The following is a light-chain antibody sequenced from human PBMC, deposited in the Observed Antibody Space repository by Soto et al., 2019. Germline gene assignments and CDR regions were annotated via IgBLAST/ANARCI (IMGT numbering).Light chain of an antibody. CDR2: AAS. CDR1: QSISSW. Sequence: DIQMTQSPSTLSGSVGDRFTITCRASQSISSWLAWYQQKPGKVPKLLIYAASTLQSGVPSRFSGSGSGTDFTLTISSLQPEDVATYYCQKYNSALSWTFGQGTKVDI. V-gene: IGKV1-27*01. CDR3: QKYNSALSWT. J-gene: IGKJ1*01.